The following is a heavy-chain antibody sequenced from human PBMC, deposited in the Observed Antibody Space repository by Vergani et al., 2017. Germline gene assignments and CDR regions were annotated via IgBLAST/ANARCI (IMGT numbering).Heavy chain of an antibody. CDR3: ATKSCGTPGCQIGYFRE. V-gene: IGHV3-30*02. J-gene: IGHJ1*01. CDR1: GFTFSNYG. D-gene: IGHD1-1*01. Sequence: QVQLVESGGGVVQPGGSLRLSCGASGFTFSNYGMHWVRQAPGKGLEWVTFIRYDGSNTYYADSVKGRFTISRDNSKNTLFLQMNSLRTEDTAVYYCATKSCGTPGCQIGYFREWGQGTLVTVSS. CDR2: IRYDGSNT.